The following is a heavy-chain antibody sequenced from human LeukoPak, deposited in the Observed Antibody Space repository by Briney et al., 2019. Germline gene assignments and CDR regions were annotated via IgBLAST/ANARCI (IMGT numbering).Heavy chain of an antibody. CDR3: AHSKRGGGYYINAFAV. Sequence: SETLSLTCTVSGASTSAYYWRWIRQPPGKGLEWIGYSYSGGNANYNPSLKTRVTISIDTSENQFSLRLTSVTAADTAVYFCAHSKRGGGYYINAFAVWGQGTLVTISS. V-gene: IGHV4-59*01. J-gene: IGHJ3*01. CDR1: GASTSAYY. CDR2: SYSGGNA. D-gene: IGHD1-26*01.